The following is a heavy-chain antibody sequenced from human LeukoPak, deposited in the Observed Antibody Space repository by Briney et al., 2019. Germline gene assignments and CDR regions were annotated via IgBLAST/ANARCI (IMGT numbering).Heavy chain of an antibody. J-gene: IGHJ6*02. CDR3: ATRAVDIVATTYYGMDV. CDR2: IFGTA. V-gene: IGHV1-69*01. Sequence: IFGTANYAQKFQGRVTITADESTSTAYMELSSLRSEDTAVYYCATRAVDIVATTYYGMDVWGQGTTVTVSS. D-gene: IGHD5-12*01.